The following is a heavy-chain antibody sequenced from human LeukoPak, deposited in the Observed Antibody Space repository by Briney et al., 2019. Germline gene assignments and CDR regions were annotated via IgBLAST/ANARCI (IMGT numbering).Heavy chain of an antibody. CDR1: GGSMSSYY. J-gene: IGHJ4*02. D-gene: IGHD4/OR15-4a*01. CDR3: ARDEYGGPFDY. Sequence: PSETLSLTCTVSGGSMSSYYWNWIRQPPGKGLEWIGYIYYSGSTTYNPSLNSRVTISVDTSKNQFSLNLKSVTAADTAVYYCARDEYGGPFDYWGQGTLVTVSS. V-gene: IGHV4-59*01. CDR2: IYYSGST.